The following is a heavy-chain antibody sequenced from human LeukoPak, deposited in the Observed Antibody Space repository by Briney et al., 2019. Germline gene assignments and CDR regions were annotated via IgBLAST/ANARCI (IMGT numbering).Heavy chain of an antibody. CDR1: GGSISSYY. D-gene: IGHD3-16*01. V-gene: IGHV4-59*01. J-gene: IGHJ5*02. CDR3: ARDRGGGWFDP. Sequence: SETLSLTCTVSGGSISSYYWSWIRQPPGKGLERIGYIYYSGGTNYNPSLKSRVTISVDTSKNQFSLKLSSVTAADTAVYYCARDRGGGWFDPWGQGTLVTVSS. CDR2: IYYSGGT.